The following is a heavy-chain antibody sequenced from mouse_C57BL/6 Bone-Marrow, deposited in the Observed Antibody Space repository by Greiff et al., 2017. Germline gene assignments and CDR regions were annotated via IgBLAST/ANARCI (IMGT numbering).Heavy chain of an antibody. J-gene: IGHJ3*01. Sequence: QVQLQQPGAELVKPGASVKLSCKASGYTFTSYWMHWVKQRPGQGLEWIGMIHPNSGSTNYNEKFKSKATLTVDKSSSTAYMQLSSLTSEDSAFYYCARARTRCGFAYWGQGTLVTVSA. CDR1: GYTFTSYW. V-gene: IGHV1-64*01. CDR3: ARARTRCGFAY. CDR2: IHPNSGST.